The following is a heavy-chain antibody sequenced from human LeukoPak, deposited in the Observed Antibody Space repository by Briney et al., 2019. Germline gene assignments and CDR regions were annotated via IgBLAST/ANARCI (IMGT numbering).Heavy chain of an antibody. J-gene: IGHJ4*02. Sequence: GGSLRLSCAASGFTFDDYATHWVRQAPGKGLEWVSGISWNSGSIVYADSVKGRFTISRDNAKNCLYLQMNSLRAEDMALYYCAKDKAASGYYGYFDYWGQGTLVTVSS. CDR2: ISWNSGSI. V-gene: IGHV3-9*03. CDR3: AKDKAASGYYGYFDY. CDR1: GFTFDDYA. D-gene: IGHD3-22*01.